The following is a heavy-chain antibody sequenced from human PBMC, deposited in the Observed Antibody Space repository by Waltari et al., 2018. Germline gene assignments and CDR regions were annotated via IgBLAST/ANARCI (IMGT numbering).Heavy chain of an antibody. J-gene: IGHJ3*01. D-gene: IGHD6-6*01. CDR2: ISTNNGNR. CDR3: VRGGPWRLVQGNAFDY. Sequence: QAQLVQSGPEVKKPGASVRVPCKASGYTFSSYGIPWVRQAPGQGLEWLGWISTNNGNRNYSQKLQGRVSMTTDTYTTTAYLDLRSLRSDDTAIYYCVRGGPWRLVQGNAFDYWGQGTLLTVSS. V-gene: IGHV1-18*01. CDR1: GYTFSSYG.